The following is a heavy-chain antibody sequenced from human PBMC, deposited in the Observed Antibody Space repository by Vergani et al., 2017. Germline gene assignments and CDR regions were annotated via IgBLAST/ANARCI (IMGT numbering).Heavy chain of an antibody. J-gene: IGHJ4*02. D-gene: IGHD3-3*01. Sequence: EVRLLESGGGLVQPGGSLRLSCAASGFTFSSYAMSWVRQAPGKGLEWVSAISGSGGSTYYADSVKGRFTISRDNSKNTLYLQMNTLRAEDPAVYYCAKAPTIFGVAFDYWGQGTLVTVSS. CDR1: GFTFSSYA. CDR3: AKAPTIFGVAFDY. CDR2: ISGSGGST. V-gene: IGHV3-23*01.